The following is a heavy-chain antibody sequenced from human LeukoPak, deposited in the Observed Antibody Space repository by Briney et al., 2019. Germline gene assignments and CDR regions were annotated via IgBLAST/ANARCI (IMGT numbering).Heavy chain of an antibody. J-gene: IGHJ3*02. D-gene: IGHD1-1*01. CDR3: ARDHEQVVQLDAFDI. CDR2: ISSSSTYI. Sequence: GGSLRLSCAASGFTFSTYSMNWVRQAPGKGLEWVSSISSSSTYIHYADSVKGRFTISRDDAKNSLYLQMNSLRAEDTAMYYCARDHEQVVQLDAFDIWGQGTMVTVSS. CDR1: GFTFSTYS. V-gene: IGHV3-21*01.